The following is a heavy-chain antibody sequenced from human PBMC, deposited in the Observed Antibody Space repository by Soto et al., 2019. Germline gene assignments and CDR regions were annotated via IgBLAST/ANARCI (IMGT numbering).Heavy chain of an antibody. V-gene: IGHV1-3*01. Sequence: QVQFVQSGAEVKKPGASVKVSCKASGYTFTSYAMHWVRQAPGQRLEWMGWINAGNGNTKYSQKFQGRVTITRDTSASTAYMELNSLRSEDTAVFYWARSSGYYYVDYWGQGTLVTVSS. CDR3: ARSSGYYYVDY. CDR1: GYTFTSYA. CDR2: INAGNGNT. D-gene: IGHD3-22*01. J-gene: IGHJ4*02.